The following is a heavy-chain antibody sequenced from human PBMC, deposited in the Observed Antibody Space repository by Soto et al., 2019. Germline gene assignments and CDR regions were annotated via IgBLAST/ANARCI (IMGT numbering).Heavy chain of an antibody. CDR2: ISAYNGNT. D-gene: IGHD5-12*01. V-gene: IGHV1-18*01. CDR1: GYTFTSYG. Sequence: QVQLVQSGAEVKKPGASVKVSCKASGYTFTSYGISWVRQAPGQGLEWMGWISAYNGNTNYAQKLQGRVTMTTDTSTSTDYMELRRMKSDDTAVYYCARVNVDIVAPNRNFDYWGQGTLVTVSS. J-gene: IGHJ4*02. CDR3: ARVNVDIVAPNRNFDY.